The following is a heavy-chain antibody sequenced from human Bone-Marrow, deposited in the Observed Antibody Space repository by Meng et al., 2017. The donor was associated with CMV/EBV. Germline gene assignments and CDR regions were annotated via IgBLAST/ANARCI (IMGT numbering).Heavy chain of an antibody. V-gene: IGHV1-18*01. CDR2: ISAYNGNT. J-gene: IGHJ6*01. D-gene: IGHD3-3*01. Sequence: ASVKVSCKASGYTFTSYGISWVRQAPGQGLEWMGWISAYNGNTNYAQKLQGRVTMTTDTSTSTAYMELRSLRSDDTAVYYCARVKTYYDFWSGYYAPGYYYYYGMDVWGQGTTVTGSS. CDR1: GYTFTSYG. CDR3: ARVKTYYDFWSGYYAPGYYYYYGMDV.